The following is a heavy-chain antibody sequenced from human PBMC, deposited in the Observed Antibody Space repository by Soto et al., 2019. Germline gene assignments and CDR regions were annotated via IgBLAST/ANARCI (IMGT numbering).Heavy chain of an antibody. CDR2: ISSSSGST. V-gene: IGHV3-11*06. CDR1: GFTFSYYY. D-gene: IGHD5-12*01. Sequence: GGSLRLSCAASGFTFSYYYMSWIRQSPGKGLEYISYISSSSGSTNYADSVKGRFTISRDNAKNSLYLQMSSLRAEDTAVYYCARDRGGYDRLYYYHGMDVWGQGTTVTVSS. J-gene: IGHJ6*02. CDR3: ARDRGGYDRLYYYHGMDV.